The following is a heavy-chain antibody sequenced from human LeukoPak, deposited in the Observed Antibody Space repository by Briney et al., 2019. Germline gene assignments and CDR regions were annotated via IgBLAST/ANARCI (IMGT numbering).Heavy chain of an antibody. CDR3: VRDRGYSTFDY. Sequence: PGGSLRLSCAASGFLFSSYWMTWVRQAPGKGLEWVANMKEDGGEINYVDSVKGRFTISRDNAKNSLDLQMNSLRVDDTAVYYCVRDRGYSTFDYWGQGTLVIVSS. J-gene: IGHJ4*02. V-gene: IGHV3-7*01. D-gene: IGHD4-23*01. CDR1: GFLFSSYW. CDR2: MKEDGGEI.